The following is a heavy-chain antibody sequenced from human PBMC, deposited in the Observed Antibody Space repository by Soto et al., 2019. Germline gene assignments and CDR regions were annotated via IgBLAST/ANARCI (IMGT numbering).Heavy chain of an antibody. CDR2: TIPIFGAA. CDR3: ARETSRAGFDH. CDR1: GGTFSSHD. Sequence: SVKVSCKASGGTFSSHDISWVRQAPGQGLEWMGGTIPIFGAANNAQKFQGRVTITADESTRTAYMELSSLRSEDTAVYYCARETSRAGFDHWGQGTLVTVSS. D-gene: IGHD2-2*01. J-gene: IGHJ4*02. V-gene: IGHV1-69*13.